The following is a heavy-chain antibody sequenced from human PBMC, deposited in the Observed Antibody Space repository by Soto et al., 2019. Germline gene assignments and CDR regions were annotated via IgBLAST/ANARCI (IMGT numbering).Heavy chain of an antibody. Sequence: LSLTCTVSGGSISSYYWSWVRQSPWKGLDWIGYIYYSGSTNYNTTLKSRVTISVDTSKSQFSLNLSFVTAADTAVYYCTTDPRYYASGRLRGDDPFDIWGRGTMVTVSS. CDR3: TTDPRYYASGRLRGDDPFDI. CDR1: GGSISSYY. CDR2: IYYSGST. V-gene: IGHV4-59*12. J-gene: IGHJ3*02. D-gene: IGHD3-10*01.